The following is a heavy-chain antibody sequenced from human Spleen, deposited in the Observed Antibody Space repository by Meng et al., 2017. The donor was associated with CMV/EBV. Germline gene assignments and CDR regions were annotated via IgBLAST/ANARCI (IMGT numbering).Heavy chain of an antibody. V-gene: IGHV1-24*01. CDR1: YTLTELS. J-gene: IGHJ4*02. CDR3: APFYRYCSGGSCYPEFDY. CDR2: FDPEDGET. Sequence: YTLTELSMHWVRQAPGKGLEWMGGFDPEDGETIYAQKFQGRVTMTEDTSTDTAYMELSSLRSEDTAVYYCAPFYRYCSGGSCYPEFDYWGQGTLVTVSS. D-gene: IGHD2-15*01.